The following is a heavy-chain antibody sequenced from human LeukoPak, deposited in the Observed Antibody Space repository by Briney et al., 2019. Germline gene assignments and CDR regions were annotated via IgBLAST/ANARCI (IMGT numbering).Heavy chain of an antibody. V-gene: IGHV3-66*02. CDR2: IYTGGST. D-gene: IGHD6-13*01. CDR1: GFTVNSNY. Sequence: GGSLRLSCAASGFTVNSNYMSCVRQARGEGLEWVSLIYTGGSTYYADSVKGRFTISRDNSKNTLYLQMNSLRPEDTAVYYCARGFGKVAANVFGGYTMDVWGQGTTVTVSS. CDR3: ARGFGKVAANVFGGYTMDV. J-gene: IGHJ6*02.